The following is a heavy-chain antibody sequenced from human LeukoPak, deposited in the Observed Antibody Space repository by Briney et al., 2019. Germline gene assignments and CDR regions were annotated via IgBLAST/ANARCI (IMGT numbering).Heavy chain of an antibody. J-gene: IGHJ2*01. CDR3: ARHPGKVTNDWYFDL. CDR1: GFTVSSNY. Sequence: PGGSLRLSCAASGFTVSSNYMSWVRQAPGRGLEWVSVIYSGGSTYYADSVKGRFTISRDNSKNTLFLQMNSLRAGDTAVYYCARHPGKVTNDWYFDLWGRGTLVTVSS. V-gene: IGHV3-66*04. D-gene: IGHD4-23*01. CDR2: IYSGGST.